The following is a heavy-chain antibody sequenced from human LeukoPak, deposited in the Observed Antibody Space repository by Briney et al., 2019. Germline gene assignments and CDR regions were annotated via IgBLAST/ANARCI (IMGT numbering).Heavy chain of an antibody. CDR1: GFTFSSYE. CDR2: ISSSGSTI. J-gene: IGHJ6*03. Sequence: GGSLRLSCAASGFTFSSYEMNWVRQAPGKGLEWVSYISSSGSTIYYADSVKGRFTISRDNAKNSLYLQMNSLRAEDTAVYYCATVRGGGTTLVYYYMDVWGKGTTVTVSS. V-gene: IGHV3-48*03. D-gene: IGHD1-1*01. CDR3: ATVRGGGTTLVYYYMDV.